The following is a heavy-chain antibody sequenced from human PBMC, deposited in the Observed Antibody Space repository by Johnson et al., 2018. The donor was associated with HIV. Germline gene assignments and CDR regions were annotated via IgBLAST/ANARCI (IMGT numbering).Heavy chain of an antibody. V-gene: IGHV3-30*04. CDR3: AARIAVADDDAFDI. D-gene: IGHD6-19*01. CDR2: MPYDGCSK. CDR1: GFTSSSYA. J-gene: IGHJ3*02. Sequence: VQLVESGGGVVQPGRSLRLSCAASGFTSSSYAMHWVRQAPGKGPEWVAVMPYDGCSKYYADSVKGRFTISRDNSKNTLYLQMSSLGAEDTAVYYCAARIAVADDDAFDIWGQGTMVTVSS.